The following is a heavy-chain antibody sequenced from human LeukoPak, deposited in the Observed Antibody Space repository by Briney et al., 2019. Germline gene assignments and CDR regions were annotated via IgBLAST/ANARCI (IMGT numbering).Heavy chain of an antibody. V-gene: IGHV3-21*01. Sequence: GGSLRLSCAASGFTFNSFSMNWVRQAPGKWLEWVSSISSSTIYTYYADSVKGRFTISRDNAKNSLYLQMNSLRAEDTAVYYCARGGSGNWNAPFDYWGQGTLVTVSS. CDR3: ARGGSGNWNAPFDY. CDR2: ISSSTIYT. D-gene: IGHD1-1*01. CDR1: GFTFNSFS. J-gene: IGHJ4*02.